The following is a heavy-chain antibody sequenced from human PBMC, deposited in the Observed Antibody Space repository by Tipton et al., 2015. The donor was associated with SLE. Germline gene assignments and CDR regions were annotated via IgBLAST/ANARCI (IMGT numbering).Heavy chain of an antibody. D-gene: IGHD1-26*01. V-gene: IGHV4-59*01. J-gene: IGHJ4*02. CDR1: GGSISDYY. CDR2: VYNSGSV. CDR3: ARAAPTRVGATTFDY. Sequence: GLVKPSETLSLTCTVSGGSISDYYCNWVRQPPGGGLEWIGYVYNSGSVSYNPSLKSRVTMSLDKSKNQFSLKLSSVTAADTAVYYCARAAPTRVGATTFDYWGQGTLVTVPS.